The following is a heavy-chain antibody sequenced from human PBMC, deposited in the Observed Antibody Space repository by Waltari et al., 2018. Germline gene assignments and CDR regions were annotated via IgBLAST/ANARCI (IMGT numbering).Heavy chain of an antibody. D-gene: IGHD5-18*01. V-gene: IGHV4-4*07. CDR1: GGSISRPY. Sequence: QVQLQESGPGLVKASETLSLTCTVSGGSISRPYWSWHRQPAGKGLEGIGRIYTSGTSGSTNYNPSLKSRVTMSVDTSKNQFSLKLSSVTAADTAVYYCARDLRDTAMITAFDIWGQGTMVTVSS. CDR2: IYTSGTSGST. CDR3: ARDLRDTAMITAFDI. J-gene: IGHJ3*02.